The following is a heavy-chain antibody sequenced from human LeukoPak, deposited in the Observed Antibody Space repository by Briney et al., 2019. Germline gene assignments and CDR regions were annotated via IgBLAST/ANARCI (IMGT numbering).Heavy chain of an antibody. Sequence: SETLSLTCTVSGGSISSYYWSWIRQPPGKGLEWIGYIHYSGSTNYNPSLKSRVTISVDTSKNQFSLKLSSVTAADTAVYYCARRSPYSTGWSSYFDYWGQGALVTVSS. D-gene: IGHD6-19*01. J-gene: IGHJ4*02. CDR1: GGSISSYY. CDR3: ARRSPYSTGWSSYFDY. V-gene: IGHV4-59*01. CDR2: IHYSGST.